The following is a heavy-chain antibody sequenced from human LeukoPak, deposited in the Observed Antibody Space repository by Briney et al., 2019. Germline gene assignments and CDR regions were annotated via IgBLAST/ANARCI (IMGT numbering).Heavy chain of an antibody. CDR1: GGSISSYY. CDR3: ARDLTVYYYYGMDV. CDR2: IYTSGST. Sequence: PSETLSLTCTVSGGSISSYYWSWIRQPAGKGLEWIGRIYTSGSTNYNTSFKIRVAMSVDTSKKQFSLKLSSVTAADTAVYYCARDLTVYYYYGMDVWGQGTTVTVSS. D-gene: IGHD4-17*01. J-gene: IGHJ6*02. V-gene: IGHV4-4*07.